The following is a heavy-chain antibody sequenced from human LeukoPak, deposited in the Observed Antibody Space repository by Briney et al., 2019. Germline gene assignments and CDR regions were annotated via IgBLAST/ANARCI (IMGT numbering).Heavy chain of an antibody. CDR3: ARRRTMRSFDY. D-gene: IGHD4/OR15-4a*01. CDR1: GGSISSSSYY. V-gene: IGHV4-39*07. J-gene: IGHJ4*02. CDR2: IYYSGST. Sequence: SSETLSLTCTVSGGSISSSSYYWGWIRQPPGKGLEWIGSIYYSGSTYYNPSLKSRVTISVDTSKNQFSLKLSSVTAADTAVYYCARRRTMRSFDYWGQGTLVTVSS.